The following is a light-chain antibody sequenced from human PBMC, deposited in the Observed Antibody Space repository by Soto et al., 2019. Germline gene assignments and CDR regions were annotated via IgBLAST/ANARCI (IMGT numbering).Light chain of an antibody. Sequence: EIVLTQSPATLSLSPGERATLSCRASQSVSSYLAWYQQKPGQAPRLLIYDASNRATGIPARFSGSGSGTDFTLTISSLEPEDFAVYYCQQLDTFGQGTQLEIK. CDR2: DAS. CDR3: QQLDT. CDR1: QSVSSY. V-gene: IGKV3-11*01. J-gene: IGKJ2*01.